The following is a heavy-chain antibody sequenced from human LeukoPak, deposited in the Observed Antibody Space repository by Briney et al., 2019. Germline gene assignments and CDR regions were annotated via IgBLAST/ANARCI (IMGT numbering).Heavy chain of an antibody. D-gene: IGHD1-26*01. J-gene: IGHJ4*02. CDR1: GFPHNDYA. Sequence: SGGSVTLLCAAWGFPHNDYAVICARHAPGQARQGVSYVSGSGDSTEYADSVRGRFTISRDNSNNTLYLQMNSLKTEDTAVYYCTTDYDDWEPSPYDYWGQGTLVTVSS. CDR2: VSGSGDST. CDR3: TTDYDDWEPSPYDY. V-gene: IGHV3-23*01.